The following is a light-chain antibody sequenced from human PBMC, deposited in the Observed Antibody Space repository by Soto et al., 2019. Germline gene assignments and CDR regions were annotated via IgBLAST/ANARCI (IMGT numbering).Light chain of an antibody. Sequence: QSVLTQPASVSGSPGQSITISCTGTGSGLGRSDFVSWFQQLPGSVPKLVIYEVTGHPSGTSDRFSGSKSGSTASLTISGLQPEDEADYYCISCTSVNTRCVFGSGTKLTVL. J-gene: IGLJ1*01. CDR3: ISCTSVNTRCV. CDR2: EVT. CDR1: GSGLGRSDF. V-gene: IGLV2-14*01.